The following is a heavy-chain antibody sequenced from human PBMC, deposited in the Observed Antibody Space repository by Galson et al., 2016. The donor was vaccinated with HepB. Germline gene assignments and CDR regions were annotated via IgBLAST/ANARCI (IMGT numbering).Heavy chain of an antibody. CDR3: ARGCGGDCYSVSGY. Sequence: SLRLSCAASGFTLSSYGMHWVRQAPGKGLEWVAVIWYDGGNKYYAESVKGRFTISRDTSKNTLYLQMTSLRVEDTAVYYCARGCGGDCYSVSGYWGQGTLVTGSP. J-gene: IGHJ4*02. V-gene: IGHV3-33*01. D-gene: IGHD2-21*02. CDR1: GFTLSSYG. CDR2: IWYDGGNK.